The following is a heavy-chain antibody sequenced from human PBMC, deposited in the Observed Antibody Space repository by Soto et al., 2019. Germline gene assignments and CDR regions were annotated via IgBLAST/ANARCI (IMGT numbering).Heavy chain of an antibody. CDR2: ISLYSDGT. CDR3: TRVTLKAGNWFAP. CDR1: GYTFSNYG. V-gene: IGHV1-18*01. J-gene: IGHJ5*02. Sequence: ASVKVSCKTSGYTFSNYGITWVRQAPGQPLEWLGWISLYSDGTNYAQKFQGRVTMTRDTSNSTAYMELRGLRSDDTAVYYCTRVTLKAGNWFAPWGQGTLVTVSS.